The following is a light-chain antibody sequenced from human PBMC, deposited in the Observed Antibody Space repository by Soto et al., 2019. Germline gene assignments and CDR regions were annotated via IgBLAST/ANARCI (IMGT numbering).Light chain of an antibody. CDR3: QSYDSSLSAWV. CDR1: TSNIGGGYD. Sequence: QAVVTQPPSLSGAPGQTVTISCTGSTSNIGGGYDVHWYQQLPGTAPKLLVYGNINRPSRIPDRFSGSKSDTSASLAITGLQADDEADYYCQSYDSSLSAWVFGGGTKVTVL. J-gene: IGLJ3*02. V-gene: IGLV1-40*01. CDR2: GNI.